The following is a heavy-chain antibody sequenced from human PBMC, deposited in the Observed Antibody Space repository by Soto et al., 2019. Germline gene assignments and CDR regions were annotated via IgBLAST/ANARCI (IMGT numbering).Heavy chain of an antibody. J-gene: IGHJ3*02. D-gene: IGHD3-9*01. Sequence: QVQLQESGPGLVKPSQTLSLTCTVSGGSISSGGYYWSWIRQHPGKGLEWIGYIYYSGSTYYNPSLKRRVTISVDTSKNQFSLKLSSVTAADTAVYYCARDKHGTLKYYDILTRGRHDAFDIWGQGTMVTVSS. CDR1: GGSISSGGYY. CDR2: IYYSGST. V-gene: IGHV4-31*03. CDR3: ARDKHGTLKYYDILTRGRHDAFDI.